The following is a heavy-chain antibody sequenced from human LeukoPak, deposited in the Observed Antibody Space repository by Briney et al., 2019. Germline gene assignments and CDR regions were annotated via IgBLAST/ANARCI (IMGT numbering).Heavy chain of an antibody. J-gene: IGHJ5*02. CDR3: ARTGYCSSTSCYGPNNWFDP. V-gene: IGHV3-23*01. D-gene: IGHD2-2*01. Sequence: GGSLRLSCAASGFTFSSYAMSWVRQAPGKGLEWVSAISGSGGSTYYADSVKGRFTISRGNSKNTLYLQMSSLRAEDTAVYYCARTGYCSSTSCYGPNNWFDPWGQGTLVTVSS. CDR2: ISGSGGST. CDR1: GFTFSSYA.